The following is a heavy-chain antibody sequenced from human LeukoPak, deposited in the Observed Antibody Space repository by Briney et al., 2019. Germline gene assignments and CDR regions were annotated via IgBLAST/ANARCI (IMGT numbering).Heavy chain of an antibody. V-gene: IGHV3-21*01. J-gene: IGHJ6*03. D-gene: IGHD1-1*01. CDR3: ARDLAGGTTGAYYYYMDV. CDR2: ISSSSSYI. CDR1: GFTFSSYS. Sequence: GGSLRLSCAASGFTFSSYSMNWVRQAPGKGLEWVSSISSSSSYIYYADSVKGRFTIPRDNAKNTLYLQMNSLRAEDTAVYYCARDLAGGTTGAYYYYMDVWGKGTTVTVSS.